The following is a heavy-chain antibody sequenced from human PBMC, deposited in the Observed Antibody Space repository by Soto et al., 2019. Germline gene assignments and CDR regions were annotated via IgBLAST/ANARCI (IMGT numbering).Heavy chain of an antibody. CDR1: GFTFSSYS. V-gene: IGHV3-21*01. Sequence: PGGSLRLSYAASGFTFSSYSMNWVRQSPGKGLEWVSSISSSSSYIYYADSVKGRFTISRDNAKNSLYLQMNSLRAEDTAVYYCASGGSGSYSLAWGQGTLVTVSS. CDR2: ISSSSSYI. D-gene: IGHD3-10*01. CDR3: ASGGSGSYSLA. J-gene: IGHJ5*02.